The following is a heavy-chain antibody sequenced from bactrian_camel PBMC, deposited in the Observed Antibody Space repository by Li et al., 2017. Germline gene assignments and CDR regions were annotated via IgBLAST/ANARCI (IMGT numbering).Heavy chain of an antibody. CDR3: AAVKTPSSWCLAADYRGYNR. J-gene: IGHJ4*01. V-gene: IGHV3S54*01. Sequence: HVQLVESGGGSVQAGGSRRLSCTPSGSIYNDSCMGWIRQTPGKEREGVAAIYTGDGSTYYADSVKGRFTISQDNAKNTLYLQMNSLKPEDTAMYYCAAVKTPSSWCLAADYRGYNRWGQGTQVTVS. D-gene: IGHD6*01. CDR2: IYTGDGST. CDR1: GSIYNDSC.